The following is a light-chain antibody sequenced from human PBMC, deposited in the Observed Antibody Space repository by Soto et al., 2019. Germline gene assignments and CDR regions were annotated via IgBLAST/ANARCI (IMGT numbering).Light chain of an antibody. J-gene: IGKJ1*01. CDR3: LQDYNYPRT. Sequence: DIVLTQSPGTLSLSPGARAPLSCRASQSVSSNLAWYQQKPGQAPRLLIYGASTRATGIPARFSGSGSGTELTLTISSLQPEDFATYYCLQDYNYPRTFGQGTKVDIK. CDR1: QSVSSN. CDR2: GAS. V-gene: IGKV3-15*01.